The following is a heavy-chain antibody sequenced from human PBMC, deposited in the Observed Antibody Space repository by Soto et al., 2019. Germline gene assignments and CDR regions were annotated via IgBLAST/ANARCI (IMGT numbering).Heavy chain of an antibody. V-gene: IGHV3-23*01. J-gene: IGHJ4*02. CDR2: ISASAGST. CDR1: GFTFSNYA. Sequence: EVQVLESGGDLVQPGGSLRLSCAASGFTFSNYAMNWVRQAPGKGLEWVSAISASAGSTYYADSVKGRFTISRDNSKNPLYLQINSLRAEDTAVYYCAKGALTRGAYALDYWGQGTLVTVSS. CDR3: AKGALTRGAYALDY. D-gene: IGHD5-12*01.